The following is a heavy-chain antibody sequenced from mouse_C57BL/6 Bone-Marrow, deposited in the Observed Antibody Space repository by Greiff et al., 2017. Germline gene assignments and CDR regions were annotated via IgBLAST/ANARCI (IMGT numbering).Heavy chain of an antibody. V-gene: IGHV1-72*01. CDR1: GYTFTSYW. J-gene: IGHJ3*01. CDR2: IDPNSGGT. D-gene: IGHD1-1*01. CDR3: AIGGPYAYGGFAY. Sequence: VQLQQPGAELVKPGASVKLSCKASGYTFTSYWMHWVKQRPGRGLEWIGRIDPNSGGTKYNEKFKSKATLTVDKPSSTAYMQLSRLASEDSAVYYCAIGGPYAYGGFAYWGQGTLVTVSA.